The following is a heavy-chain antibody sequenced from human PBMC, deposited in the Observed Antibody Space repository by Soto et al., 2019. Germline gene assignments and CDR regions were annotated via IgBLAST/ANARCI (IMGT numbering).Heavy chain of an antibody. CDR1: GDSVSSHSAA. CDR3: VRDRYISSWWFDP. D-gene: IGHD2-2*02. J-gene: IGHJ5*02. Sequence: SQTLSLTCAISGDSVSSHSAAWNWIRQSPSGGLEWLARTYYRTRFFSDYAESVKSRIIINPDTSKNQFSLHLKSVTPYYTAVYYGVRDRYISSWWFDPWCQGTPVTVSS. CDR2: TYYRTRFFS. V-gene: IGHV6-1*01.